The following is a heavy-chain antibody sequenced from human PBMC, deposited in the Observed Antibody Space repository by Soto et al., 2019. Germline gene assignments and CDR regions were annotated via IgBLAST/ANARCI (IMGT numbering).Heavy chain of an antibody. J-gene: IGHJ6*02. CDR3: ARPNGESIHYYHGMDV. CDR2: ISRDSDSM. CDR1: GFTFSDYY. D-gene: IGHD3-10*01. Sequence: QVQLVESGGGLVKPGGSLRLSCAASGFTFSDYYMAWIRQAPGKGLEYVSYISRDSDSMYYADSVKGRFTISRDNAKNSLSLQMNSLRAEDTAVYYCARPNGESIHYYHGMDVWGQGTTVTVSS. V-gene: IGHV3-11*01.